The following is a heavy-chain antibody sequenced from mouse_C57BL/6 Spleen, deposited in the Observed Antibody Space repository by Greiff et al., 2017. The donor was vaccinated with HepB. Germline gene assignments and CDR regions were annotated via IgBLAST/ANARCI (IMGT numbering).Heavy chain of an antibody. CDR1: GFSLTSYG. Sequence: QVHVKQSGPGLVQPSQSLSITCTVSGFSLTSYGVHWVRQSPGKGLEWLGVIWRGGSTDYNAAFMSRLSITKDNSKSQVFFKMNSLQADDTAIYYCAKNSYYYGSSLWYFDVWGTGTTVTVSS. CDR3: AKNSYYYGSSLWYFDV. J-gene: IGHJ1*03. V-gene: IGHV2-5*01. CDR2: IWRGGST. D-gene: IGHD1-1*01.